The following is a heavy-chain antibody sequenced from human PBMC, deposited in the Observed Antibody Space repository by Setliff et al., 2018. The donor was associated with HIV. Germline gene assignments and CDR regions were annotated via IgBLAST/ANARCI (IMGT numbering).Heavy chain of an antibody. CDR2: IYYSGST. J-gene: IGHJ6*03. Sequence: SETLSLTCTVSGGSMSSYYWSWIRQPPGKGLEWIGYIYYSGSTNYNPSLKSRVTISVDTSKNQFSLKLSSVTAADTAVYYCARSSSGYYMSYYYYYMDVWGKGTTVTVSS. D-gene: IGHD3-22*01. CDR1: GGSMSSYY. V-gene: IGHV4-59*08. CDR3: ARSSSGYYMSYYYYYMDV.